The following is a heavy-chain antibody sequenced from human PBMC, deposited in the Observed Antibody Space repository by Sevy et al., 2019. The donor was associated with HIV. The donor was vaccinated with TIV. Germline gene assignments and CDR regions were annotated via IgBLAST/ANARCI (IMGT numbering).Heavy chain of an antibody. D-gene: IGHD4-17*01. V-gene: IGHV4-38-2*02. CDR3: ARVCPSVTTTALGFDY. J-gene: IGHJ4*02. CDR1: GYSISSGYY. CDR2: IYHSGST. Sequence: SETLSLTCTVSGYSISSGYYWGWIRQPPGKGLEWIGSIYHSGSTYYNPSLKSRVTISVDTSKNQFSLKLSSVTAADTAVYYCARVCPSVTTTALGFDYWGQGTLVTVSS.